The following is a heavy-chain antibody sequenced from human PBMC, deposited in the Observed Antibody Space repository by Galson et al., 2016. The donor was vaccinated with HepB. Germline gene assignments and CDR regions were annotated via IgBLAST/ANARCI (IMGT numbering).Heavy chain of an antibody. D-gene: IGHD3-22*01. J-gene: IGHJ4*02. Sequence: SLRLSCAVSGFRFGEYSMSWVRQAPGEGLEWVGFIRSKTYGRTSEYAASVKGRFTISRDDSRNIAFLQMNRLKTEDTAVYYCTRDSLTYHYDTSGYSDLDYWGQGTLVTVSS. CDR3: TRDSLTYHYDTSGYSDLDY. CDR1: GFRFGEYS. CDR2: IRSKTYGRTS. V-gene: IGHV3-49*04.